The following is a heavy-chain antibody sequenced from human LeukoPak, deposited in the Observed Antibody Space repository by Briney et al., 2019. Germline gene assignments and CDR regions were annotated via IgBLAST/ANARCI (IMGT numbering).Heavy chain of an antibody. CDR1: GFTFSSYS. CDR3: ASFGSSSWYANAFDI. CDR2: ISSSSSYI. V-gene: IGHV3-21*01. D-gene: IGHD6-13*01. J-gene: IGHJ3*02. Sequence: GGSLRLSCAASGFTFSSYSMNWVRQAPGKGLEWVSSISSSSSYIYYADSVKGRFTISRDNAKNSLYLQMNSLRAEDTAVYYCASFGSSSWYANAFDIWGQGTMVTVSP.